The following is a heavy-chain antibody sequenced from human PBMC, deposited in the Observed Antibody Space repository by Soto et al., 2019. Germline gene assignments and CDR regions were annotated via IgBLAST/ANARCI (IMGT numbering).Heavy chain of an antibody. CDR3: ARGLDQPPVGLYFDT. Sequence: QVQLVQSGAEVKNPGSSVKVSCKTSGGTFNSYLIDWVRQAPGQGLEWMGGIIPAFGTAKCAQKFQGRVTITADKSTTTAYMELRTLTSEETAVYYCARGLDQPPVGLYFDTWGQGTLVTVSS. D-gene: IGHD2-2*01. J-gene: IGHJ4*02. V-gene: IGHV1-69*06. CDR2: IIPAFGTA. CDR1: GGTFNSYL.